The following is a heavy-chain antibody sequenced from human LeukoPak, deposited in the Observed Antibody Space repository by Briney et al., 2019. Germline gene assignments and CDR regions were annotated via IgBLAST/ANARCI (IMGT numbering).Heavy chain of an antibody. D-gene: IGHD6-19*01. Sequence: GGSLRLSCAASGFTFSSYWMSSVRQAPGKGLQWVANINQDGSEKYYVDSVKGRFTISRDNAKNSLNLQMNSLRAEETAVYYCAKDKSVAGYDAFDIWGQGTMVTVSS. V-gene: IGHV3-7*01. CDR3: AKDKSVAGYDAFDI. CDR2: INQDGSEK. J-gene: IGHJ3*02. CDR1: GFTFSSYW.